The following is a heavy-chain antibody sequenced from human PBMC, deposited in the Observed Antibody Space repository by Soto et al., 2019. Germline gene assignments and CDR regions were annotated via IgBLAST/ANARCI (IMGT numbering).Heavy chain of an antibody. CDR3: ARAGANDRFAFDI. CDR1: GITVSSNY. D-gene: IGHD1-1*01. J-gene: IGHJ3*02. CDR2: LHSGGDT. V-gene: IGHV3-66*01. Sequence: PGGSLRLSCAASGITVSSNYMSWVRQAPGKGLEWVSILHSGGDTYYTDSVKGRFTISRDNSKNTVYLQMNGLRAEDTALYYCARAGANDRFAFDIWGQGTMVNVSS.